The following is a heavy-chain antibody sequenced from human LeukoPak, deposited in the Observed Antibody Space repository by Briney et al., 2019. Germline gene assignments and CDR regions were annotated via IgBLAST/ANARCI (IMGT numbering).Heavy chain of an antibody. CDR3: SRESRILHFDH. J-gene: IGHJ5*02. CDR1: RYYISNCG. Sequence: PSETLTLTCAASRYYISNCGNTWGRQPPRQGLELVSGSTVNSLHTYYDDSVKSRFTVSRDNSKNTLYLQMDSLRAADTALYYCSRESRILHFDHWGQGALVTVSS. V-gene: IGHV3-23*02. CDR2: STVNSLHT. D-gene: IGHD2-15*01.